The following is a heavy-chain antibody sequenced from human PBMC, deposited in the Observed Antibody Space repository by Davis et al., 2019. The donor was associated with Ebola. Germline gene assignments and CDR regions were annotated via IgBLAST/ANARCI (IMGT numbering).Heavy chain of an antibody. V-gene: IGHV4-59*01. D-gene: IGHD3-3*01. CDR2: IYYSGST. J-gene: IGHJ6*02. Sequence: SETLSLTCTVSGGSISSYYWSWIRQPPGKGLEWIGYIYYSGSTNYNPSLKSRVTISVDTSKNQFSLKLSSVTAADTAVYYCASGITIFGVVSNYYYYGMDVWGQGTTVTVSS. CDR1: GGSISSYY. CDR3: ASGITIFGVVSNYYYYGMDV.